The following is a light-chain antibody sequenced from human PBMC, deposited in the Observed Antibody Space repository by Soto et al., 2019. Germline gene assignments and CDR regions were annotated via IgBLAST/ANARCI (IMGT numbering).Light chain of an antibody. Sequence: DIQMTQSPSTLSASVGDRVTITCRASQSISSWLAWYQQKPGKAPKLLIYDASSLASGVPSRFSGSGSGTAFTLTISSLQPDAFATYYRQQYNSYWTFGQGTKVEIK. V-gene: IGKV1-5*01. J-gene: IGKJ1*01. CDR3: QQYNSYWT. CDR2: DAS. CDR1: QSISSW.